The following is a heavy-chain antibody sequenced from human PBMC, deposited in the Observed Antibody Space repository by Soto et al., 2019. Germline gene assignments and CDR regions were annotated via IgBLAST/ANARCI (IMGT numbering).Heavy chain of an antibody. CDR2: ISYDGSNQ. CDR1: GFTFNIYG. CDR3: AKDQASGQGSFDS. Sequence: CAASGFTFNIYGMHWVRQAPDKGLEWVALISYDGSNQYYADSVKGRFTISRDNSKNTLFLQMNSLRADDTAVYYCAKDQASGQGSFDSWGQGTLVTVSS. V-gene: IGHV3-30*18. J-gene: IGHJ4*02.